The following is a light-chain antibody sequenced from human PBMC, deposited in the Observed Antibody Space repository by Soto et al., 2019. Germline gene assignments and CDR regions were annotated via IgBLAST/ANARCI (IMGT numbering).Light chain of an antibody. CDR2: DVS. CDR3: SSYTSSSTYV. Sequence: QSALTQPASVSGSPGQSIAISCTGTSSDVGGYNYVSWYQQHPGKAPKHMVYDVSNRPSGVSNRFSGSKSGNTASLTISGLQAEYEADYYCSSYTSSSTYVFGTGTKLTVL. CDR1: SSDVGGYNY. V-gene: IGLV2-14*01. J-gene: IGLJ1*01.